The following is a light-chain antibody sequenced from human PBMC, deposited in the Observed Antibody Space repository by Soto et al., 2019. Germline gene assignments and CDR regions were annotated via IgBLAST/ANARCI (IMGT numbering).Light chain of an antibody. J-gene: IGKJ1*01. CDR2: KAS. V-gene: IGKV1-5*03. CDR3: QQYHLYWT. Sequence: DIQMTQSPSTLSGSVGDRVTITCRASQTISSWLAWYQQKPGKAPKLLIYKASTLKSGVPSRFSGSGSGTEFTLTISSLQPDDFATYYCQQYHLYWTFGPGTKVEI. CDR1: QTISSW.